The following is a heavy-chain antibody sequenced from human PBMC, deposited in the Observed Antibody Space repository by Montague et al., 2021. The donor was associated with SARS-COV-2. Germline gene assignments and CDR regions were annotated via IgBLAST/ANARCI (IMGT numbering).Heavy chain of an antibody. CDR1: GGSINSGGYY. V-gene: IGHV4-31*03. J-gene: IGHJ3*02. D-gene: IGHD6-19*01. CDR3: ARVHFVSSGWYPDAFDI. CDR2: IYYSGST. Sequence: TLSLTCTVSGGSINSGGYYWSWIRQHPGKGLEWIGYIYYSGSTYYNPSLKSRLTISADTSKNQFSPKLSSVTAADTAVYYCARVHFVSSGWYPDAFDIWGQGTMVTVSS.